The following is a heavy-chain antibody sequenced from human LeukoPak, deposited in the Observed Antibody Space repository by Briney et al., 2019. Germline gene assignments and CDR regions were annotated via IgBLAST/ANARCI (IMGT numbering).Heavy chain of an antibody. CDR3: ARNSSWYFRSGSYYAPFDY. CDR1: GGSFSGYY. D-gene: IGHD1-26*01. J-gene: IGHJ4*02. V-gene: IGHV4-34*01. Sequence: SETLSLTCAVYGGSFSGYYWSWIREPPGKGVEWIGEINHSGSTNYNPSLKSRVTISVDTSNNQFCLKLSSVTAADTAVYYCARNSSWYFRSGSYYAPFDYWGQGTLVTVSS. CDR2: INHSGST.